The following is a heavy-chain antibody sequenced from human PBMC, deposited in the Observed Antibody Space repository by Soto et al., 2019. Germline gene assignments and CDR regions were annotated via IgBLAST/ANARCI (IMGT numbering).Heavy chain of an antibody. CDR3: ARNYGRNFDY. CDR1: GGSIISYY. CDR2: IYYSGST. V-gene: IGHV4-59*01. Sequence: SETLSLTCTVSGGSIISYYWSLIRQPPGKGLEWIGYIYYSGSTNYNPSLKSRVTISVDTSKNQFSLKLSSVTAADTALYYCARNYGRNFDYCGQGTPVTVSS. J-gene: IGHJ4*02. D-gene: IGHD3-16*01.